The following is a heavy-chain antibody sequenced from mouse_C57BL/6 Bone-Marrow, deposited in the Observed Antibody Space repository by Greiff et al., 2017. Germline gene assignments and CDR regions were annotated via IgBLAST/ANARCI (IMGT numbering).Heavy chain of an antibody. J-gene: IGHJ1*03. CDR1: GYTFTSYG. CDR2: IYPRSGNT. V-gene: IGHV1-81*01. D-gene: IGHD1-1*01. CDR3: AEDGSSYSDV. Sequence: QVQLKESGAELARPGASVKLSCKASGYTFTSYGISWVKRRTGQGLEWIGEIYPRSGNTYYNEKFKGKATLTADKASSTAYMELRSLTSEDSAVYFCAEDGSSYSDVWGTGTTVTVSS.